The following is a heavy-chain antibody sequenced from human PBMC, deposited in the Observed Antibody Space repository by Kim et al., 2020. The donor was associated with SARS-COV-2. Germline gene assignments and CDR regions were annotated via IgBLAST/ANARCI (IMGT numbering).Heavy chain of an antibody. CDR3: ARDRSGYYDSSGYSPGY. J-gene: IGHJ4*02. CDR1: GFTFSSYS. V-gene: IGHV3-21*01. Sequence: GGSLRLSCAASGFTFSSYSMNWVRQAPGKGLEWVSSISSSSSYIYYADSVKGRFTISRDNAKNSLYLQMNSLRAEDTAVYYCARDRSGYYDSSGYSPGYWGQGTLVTVSS. CDR2: ISSSSSYI. D-gene: IGHD3-22*01.